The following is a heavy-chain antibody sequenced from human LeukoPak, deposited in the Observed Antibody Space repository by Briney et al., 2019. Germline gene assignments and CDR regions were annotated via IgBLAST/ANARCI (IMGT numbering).Heavy chain of an antibody. D-gene: IGHD1-1*01. CDR2: ISGGGGRT. V-gene: IGHV3-23*01. CDR3: GKGGRSAYYYYMDV. Sequence: GGSLRLSCAASGFTFCSYAMSWVRQAPGKGLEWVSSISGGGGRTNYADSVSGRFIISRDNSKNTLYLQLNSLRAEDTAVYYCGKGGRSAYYYYMDVRGKGTTVTVSS. CDR1: GFTFCSYA. J-gene: IGHJ6*03.